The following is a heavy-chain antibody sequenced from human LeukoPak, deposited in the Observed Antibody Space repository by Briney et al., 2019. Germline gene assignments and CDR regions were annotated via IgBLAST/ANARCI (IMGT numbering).Heavy chain of an antibody. CDR2: TYHSGST. Sequence: SETLSLTCAVSGYSISSGYYWGWIRPPPGKGLEWIGSTYHSGSTYYNPSLKSRVTISVDTSKNQFSLKLSSVTAADTAVYYCARFKVRGVIKTFDYWGQGTLVTVSS. V-gene: IGHV4-38-2*01. CDR1: GYSISSGYY. CDR3: ARFKVRGVIKTFDY. D-gene: IGHD3-10*01. J-gene: IGHJ4*02.